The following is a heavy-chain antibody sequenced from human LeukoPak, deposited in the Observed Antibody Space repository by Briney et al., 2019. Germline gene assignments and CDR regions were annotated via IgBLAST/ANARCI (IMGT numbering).Heavy chain of an antibody. J-gene: IGHJ6*02. V-gene: IGHV4-34*01. CDR3: ARRDDYGDELPPYYYGMDV. CDR2: INHSGST. Sequence: SETLSLTCAVYGGSFSGYYWSWIRQPPGKGLEWIGEINHSGSTNYNPSLKSRVTISVDTSKNQFSLKLSSVTAADTAVYYCARRDDYGDELPPYYYGMDVWGQGTTVTVSS. CDR1: GGSFSGYY. D-gene: IGHD4-17*01.